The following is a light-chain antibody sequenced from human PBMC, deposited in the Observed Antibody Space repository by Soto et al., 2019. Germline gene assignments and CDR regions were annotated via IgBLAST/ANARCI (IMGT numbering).Light chain of an antibody. Sequence: IVKTQSPATLSVSPGERATLSCRASQSVSSNLAWYQQKPGQAPRLLIYGASIRATGIPARFSGSGSGTEFTLTISSLQSEDFAVYYCQQYNNWPPWTFGQGTKVDIK. CDR1: QSVSSN. CDR2: GAS. V-gene: IGKV3D-15*01. J-gene: IGKJ1*01. CDR3: QQYNNWPPWT.